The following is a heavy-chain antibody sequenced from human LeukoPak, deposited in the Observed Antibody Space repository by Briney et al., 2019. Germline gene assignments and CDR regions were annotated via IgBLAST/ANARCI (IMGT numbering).Heavy chain of an antibody. Sequence: PSETLSLTCTVSGGSIGSYYWSWIRQPPGRGQEWIGYIYTSGSTNYNPSLKSRVTISVDTSKNQFSLKLSSVTAADTAVYYCARHRIAGGGPAFDIWGQGTMVTVSS. J-gene: IGHJ3*02. CDR1: GGSIGSYY. V-gene: IGHV4-4*09. CDR2: IYTSGST. D-gene: IGHD2-15*01. CDR3: ARHRIAGGGPAFDI.